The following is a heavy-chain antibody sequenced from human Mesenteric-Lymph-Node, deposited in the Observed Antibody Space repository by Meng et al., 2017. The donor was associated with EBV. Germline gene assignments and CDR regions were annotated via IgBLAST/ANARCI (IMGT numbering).Heavy chain of an antibody. CDR2: IYHSGIT. CDR3: ASAQCSGGGCPGGS. Sequence: QVQLQVPGPGLVNPSGTLSLTGAVSGGSIGSSNWWSWVRQPPGKGLEWIGEIYHSGITNYNPSLSSRVTMSVDKSKNQFSLNLISLTAADTAVYYCASAQCSGGGCPGGSWGQGTLVTVSS. CDR1: GGSIGSSNW. J-gene: IGHJ5*02. D-gene: IGHD2-15*01. V-gene: IGHV4-4*02.